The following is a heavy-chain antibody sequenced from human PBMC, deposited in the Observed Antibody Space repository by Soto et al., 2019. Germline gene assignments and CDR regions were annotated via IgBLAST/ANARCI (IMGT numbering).Heavy chain of an antibody. D-gene: IGHD5-12*01. CDR3: VRGRSYSVYDF. Sequence: PXETLSLTCTVAGDSISGHSWVWIRQPAGKGLDWIGHIYPSGSTSYNPSLRSRVTMSLDTSTNKIFLNLTSVTAADTAVFYCVRGRSYSVYDFWGPGTLVTVSS. V-gene: IGHV4-4*07. J-gene: IGHJ4*02. CDR1: GDSISGHS. CDR2: IYPSGST.